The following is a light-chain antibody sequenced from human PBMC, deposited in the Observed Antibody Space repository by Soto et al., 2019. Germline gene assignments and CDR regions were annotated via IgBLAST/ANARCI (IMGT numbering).Light chain of an antibody. CDR3: QQYGSTPLT. CDR1: QSVSSY. V-gene: IGKV3-20*01. J-gene: IGKJ4*01. CDR2: GAS. Sequence: EIVLTQSPSTLSLSPGERATLSCGASQSVSSYVAWYQQKPGQAPRLLIYGASSRASGIPDRFSGSGSGADFTLSITRLEPEDFALYYCQQYGSTPLTFGGGTKVDIK.